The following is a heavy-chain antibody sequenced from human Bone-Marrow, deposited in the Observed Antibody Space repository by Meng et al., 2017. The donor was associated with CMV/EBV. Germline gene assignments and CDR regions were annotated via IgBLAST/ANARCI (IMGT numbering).Heavy chain of an antibody. CDR2: INWNGGKT. CDR1: GFTFDDYG. CDR3: ARSGYCSRTGCYSGWFDP. Sequence: ESLKIPCAAAGFTFDDYGMSWVRQAPGKGLEWVSGINWNGGKTGYADSVKGRFTISRDNAKNPLYLQMNSLRAEDTALYHCARSGYCSRTGCYSGWFDPWGQGTLVTVSS. V-gene: IGHV3-20*01. J-gene: IGHJ5*02. D-gene: IGHD2-2*03.